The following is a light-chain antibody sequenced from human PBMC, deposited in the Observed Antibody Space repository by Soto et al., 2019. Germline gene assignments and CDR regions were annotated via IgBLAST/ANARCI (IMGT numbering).Light chain of an antibody. Sequence: VVLPQSPGTLSLSPGARSALSGRASQSVNSNHLSWSQQKPGQATRLLIYGTSSRATGIPDRFSGSGSGTDFTLTISRLEPEDFAVYYCQQYGNSPYTVGQGTKVDI. J-gene: IGKJ2*01. CDR2: GTS. CDR3: QQYGNSPYT. V-gene: IGKV3-20*01. CDR1: QSVNSNH.